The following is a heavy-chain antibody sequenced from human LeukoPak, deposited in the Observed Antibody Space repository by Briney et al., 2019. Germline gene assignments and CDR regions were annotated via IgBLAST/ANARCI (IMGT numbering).Heavy chain of an antibody. J-gene: IGHJ4*02. CDR3: ARAGQEWFGELGFDS. CDR1: GFSFSR. CDR2: IKQDGSEK. D-gene: IGHD3-10*01. Sequence: TGGSLRLSCAASGFSFSRMSWVRQAPGKGLEWVANIKQDGSEKYYVASVKGRFTISRDNAKNSLYLQMNSLRAEDTAMYYCARAGQEWFGELGFDSWGQGTLVTVSS. V-gene: IGHV3-7*04.